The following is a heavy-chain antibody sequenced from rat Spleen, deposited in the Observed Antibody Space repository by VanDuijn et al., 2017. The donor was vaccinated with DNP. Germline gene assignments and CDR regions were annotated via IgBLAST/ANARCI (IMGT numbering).Heavy chain of an antibody. J-gene: IGHJ3*01. V-gene: IGHV1-43*01. Sequence: QVQLQQSGAELAKPGSSVMISCRASGYTFTTYYIGWIKQTTGQGLGYIGYIHTGNGGTNYNEKFKGTATLTVDKISSTAFMQLSSLTPDDSAVYYCARGSRVWFAYWGQGTLVTVSS. CDR3: ARGSRVWFAY. CDR1: GYTFTTYY. D-gene: IGHD1-11*01. CDR2: IHTGNGGT.